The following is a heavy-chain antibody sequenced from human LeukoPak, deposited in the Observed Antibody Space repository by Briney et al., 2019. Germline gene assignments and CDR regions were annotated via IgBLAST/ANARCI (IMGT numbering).Heavy chain of an antibody. V-gene: IGHV3-48*03. CDR2: ISSSGSTI. Sequence: PGGSLRLSCAASGFTFSSYEMNWVRQAPGKGLEWVSYISSSGSTIYYADSVKGRFTISRDNAKNSLYLQMTSLKTEDTAVYYCVRVRHGDYFDSWGQGTLVTVSS. CDR3: VRVRHGDYFDS. J-gene: IGHJ4*02. D-gene: IGHD4-17*01. CDR1: GFTFSSYE.